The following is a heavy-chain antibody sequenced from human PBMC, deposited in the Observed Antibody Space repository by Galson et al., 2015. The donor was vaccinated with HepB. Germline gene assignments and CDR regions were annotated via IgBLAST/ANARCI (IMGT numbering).Heavy chain of an antibody. J-gene: IGHJ6*02. D-gene: IGHD3-22*01. CDR3: ARETLDYYDSSGYPPGGYYYYGMDV. V-gene: IGHV6-1*01. CDR2: TYYRSKWYN. Sequence: CAISGDSVSSNSAAWNWIRRSPSRGLEWLGRTYYRSKWYNDYAVSVKSRITINPDTSKNQFSLQLNSVTPEDTAVYYCARETLDYYDSSGYPPGGYYYYGMDVWGQGTTVTVSS. CDR1: GDSVSSNSAA.